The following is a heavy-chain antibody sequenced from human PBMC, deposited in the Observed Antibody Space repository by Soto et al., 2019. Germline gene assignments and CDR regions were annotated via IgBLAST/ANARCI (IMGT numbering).Heavy chain of an antibody. CDR1: GGSISSSSYY. J-gene: IGHJ6*03. V-gene: IGHV4-39*01. CDR2: IYYSGST. Sequence: SETLSLTCTVSGGSISSSSYYWGWIRQPPGKGLEWIGSIYYSGSTYYNPSLKSRVTISVDTSKNQFSLKLSSVTAADTAVYYCARHSHLKENHRFMRYYYYYYMDVWGKGTTVTVSS. CDR3: ARHSHLKENHRFMRYYYYYYMDV. D-gene: IGHD3-10*01.